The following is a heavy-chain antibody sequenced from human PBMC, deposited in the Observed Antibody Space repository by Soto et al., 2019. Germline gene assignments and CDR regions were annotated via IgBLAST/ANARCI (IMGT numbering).Heavy chain of an antibody. V-gene: IGHV3-30-3*01. CDR1: GFTFSSYA. D-gene: IGHD2-2*01. CDR2: ISYGGGTK. Sequence: QVQLVESGGSVVQPGRSLRLCWAASGFTFSSYAMHWVRQAPGEGLEWVALISYGGGTKYYADSVKGRFTISRDDSKNTLYLQMNNLRPEDTAAYFCARDLGCTSTRCRLNWFDPWGQGTLVTVSS. CDR3: ARDLGCTSTRCRLNWFDP. J-gene: IGHJ5*02.